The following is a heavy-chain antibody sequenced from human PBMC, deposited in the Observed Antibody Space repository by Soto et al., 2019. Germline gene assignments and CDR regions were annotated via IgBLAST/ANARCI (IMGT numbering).Heavy chain of an antibody. V-gene: IGHV3-23*01. CDR2: ISASGDIT. CDR1: GFTFSTYA. CDR3: AKVYGTITGTTYDYFDY. Sequence: GGSLRLSCAASGFTFSTYAMSWVRQAPGKGLEWVSVISASGDITYSADSVKGRFTISRDNSKNTLYLQMNSLRAEDTAVYYCAKVYGTITGTTYDYFDYGGQGSLVNVSS. J-gene: IGHJ4*02. D-gene: IGHD1-7*01.